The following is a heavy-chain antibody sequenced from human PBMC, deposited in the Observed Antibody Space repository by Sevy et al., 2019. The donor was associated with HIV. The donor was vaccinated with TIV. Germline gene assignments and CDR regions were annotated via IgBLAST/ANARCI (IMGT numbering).Heavy chain of an antibody. CDR2: IRKKGNSYKT. CDR3: ARTSNGHYGDSFDY. V-gene: IGHV3-72*01. CDR1: GFTFSDHY. J-gene: IGHJ4*02. D-gene: IGHD2-21*01. Sequence: GGSLRLSCAASGFTFSDHYMDWVRQAPGKGLEWVGRIRKKGNSYKTEYAASVKGRFTISRDDSRNSLSLQMNSLKTEDTAVYYCARTSNGHYGDSFDYWGRGTLVTVSS.